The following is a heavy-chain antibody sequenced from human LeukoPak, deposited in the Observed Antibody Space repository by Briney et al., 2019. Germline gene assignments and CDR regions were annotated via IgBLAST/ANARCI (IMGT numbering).Heavy chain of an antibody. D-gene: IGHD3-16*02. J-gene: IGHJ4*02. V-gene: IGHV5-51*01. CDR3: ARAASFGGVIAAFDY. CDR1: GYKFSNYW. Sequence: KISCKGSGYKFSNYWIGWVRQMPGKGLEWMGVIYPGDSDTRYSPSFQGQVTISADKSISTAYLQWSSLKASDTAMYYCARAASFGGVIAAFDYWGQGTLVTVSS. CDR2: IYPGDSDT.